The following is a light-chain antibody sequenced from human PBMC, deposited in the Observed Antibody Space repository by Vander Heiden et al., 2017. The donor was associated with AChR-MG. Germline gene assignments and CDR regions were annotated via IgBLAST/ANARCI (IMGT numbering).Light chain of an antibody. J-gene: IGKJ2*01. CDR2: KAS. CDR3: QQYYSFLYT. CDR1: QSVGSW. Sequence: DIQLTQSPSTLSASVGDTVTITCRASQSVGSWLAWYQQRPGKAPKLLIYKASDLESGVPSRFSGSGSGTEFTLTISGLQPDDFATYYCQQYYSFLYTFGQGTKLEIK. V-gene: IGKV1-5*03.